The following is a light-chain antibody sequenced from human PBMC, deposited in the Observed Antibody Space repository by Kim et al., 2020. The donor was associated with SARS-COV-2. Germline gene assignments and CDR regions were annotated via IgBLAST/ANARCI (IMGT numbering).Light chain of an antibody. CDR3: QQYNLYSPLT. CDR2: DAS. Sequence: SVGDTVTITCRASQSIRNWLAWYQQKPGKAPNLLIYDASNLETGVPSRFSGSGSGREFTLTISSLQPGDVATYYCQQYNLYSPLTFGGGTKVDIK. CDR1: QSIRNW. V-gene: IGKV1-5*01. J-gene: IGKJ4*01.